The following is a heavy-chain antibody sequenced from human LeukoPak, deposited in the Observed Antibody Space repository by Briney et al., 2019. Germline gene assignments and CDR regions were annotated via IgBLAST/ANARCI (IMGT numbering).Heavy chain of an antibody. D-gene: IGHD3-10*01. Sequence: SVTVSCMASVGTFSSYAISWVQQAPGRGREWMGRIIPILGIANYAQKFQGRVTITADKSTSTAYMELSSLRSEDTAVYYCARVTEARPFGELLPNTWGQGTLVTVSS. CDR2: IIPILGIA. CDR3: ARVTEARPFGELLPNT. V-gene: IGHV1-69*04. J-gene: IGHJ5*02. CDR1: VGTFSSYA.